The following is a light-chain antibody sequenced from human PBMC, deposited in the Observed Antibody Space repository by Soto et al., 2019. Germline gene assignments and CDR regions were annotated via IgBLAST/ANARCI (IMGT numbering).Light chain of an antibody. CDR3: QQYNSWLT. V-gene: IGKV3-15*01. J-gene: IGKJ4*01. CDR1: QSVSSN. CDR2: GAY. Sequence: EIVMTQSPATLSASPGERATLSCRASQSVSSNLAWYQQKPGQAPRLLIYGAYTRATGIPARFSGSGSGTEFTLTISSLQSEDFAVYYCQQYNSWLTFGGGTKVDIK.